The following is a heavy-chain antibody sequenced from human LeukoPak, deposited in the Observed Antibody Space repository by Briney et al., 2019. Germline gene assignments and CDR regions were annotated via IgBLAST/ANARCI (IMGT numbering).Heavy chain of an antibody. V-gene: IGHV4-61*01. D-gene: IGHD3-10*01. CDR1: GGSVSSGTYY. CDR2: IYYSGST. CDR3: ARVEWFGELSPFDI. J-gene: IGHJ3*02. Sequence: PSETLSLTCTVSGGSVSSGTYYWRWICQPPGEGLEWIGYIYYSGSTNYNPSLKSRVTISVDTSKNQFSLKLSSVTAADTAVYYCARVEWFGELSPFDIWGQGTMVTVSS.